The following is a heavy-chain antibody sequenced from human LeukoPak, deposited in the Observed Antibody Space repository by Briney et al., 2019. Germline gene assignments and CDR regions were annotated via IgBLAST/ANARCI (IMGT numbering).Heavy chain of an antibody. CDR3: ARVGGSLTNDAFDI. CDR2: ISSSSSYI. CDR1: GFTFSSYV. V-gene: IGHV3-21*01. Sequence: GGSLRLSCAASGFTFSSYVISWVRQAPGKGLEGVSSISSSSSYIYYADSVKGRFTISRDNAKNSLYLQMNSLRAEDTAVYYCARVGGSLTNDAFDIWGQGTMVTVSS. J-gene: IGHJ3*02. D-gene: IGHD1/OR15-1a*01.